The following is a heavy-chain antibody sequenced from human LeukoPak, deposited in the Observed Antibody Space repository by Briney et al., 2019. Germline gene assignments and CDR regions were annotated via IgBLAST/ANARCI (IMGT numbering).Heavy chain of an antibody. Sequence: GGSLRLSCAASGFTFSTYRMCWVRQAPGKGLEWVANIKQDGSEKHYVDSVKGRFTISRDNAKNSLYLQMSSLRAEDTAVYYCTRVEETATTAAIIRKYSYYYYYMDVWGKGNTVTVSS. J-gene: IGHJ6*03. V-gene: IGHV3-7*01. CDR1: GFTFSTYR. D-gene: IGHD4-11*01. CDR2: IKQDGSEK. CDR3: TRVEETATTAAIIRKYSYYYYYMDV.